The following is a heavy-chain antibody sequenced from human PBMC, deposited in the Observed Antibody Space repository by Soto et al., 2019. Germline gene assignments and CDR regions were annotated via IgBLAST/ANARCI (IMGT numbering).Heavy chain of an antibody. J-gene: IGHJ6*02. D-gene: IGHD3-22*01. CDR1: GGSISGSSYY. CDR3: ALGGYWVTTYYYYYGMDV. Sequence: SETLSLTCTVSGGSISGSSYYWGWIRQPPGKGLEWIGSIYYSGNTYYNPSLKSRVTISVDTSKNQFSLKLSSVTAADMAVYYCALGGYWVTTYYYYYGMDVWGQGTTVTVSS. V-gene: IGHV4-39*01. CDR2: IYYSGNT.